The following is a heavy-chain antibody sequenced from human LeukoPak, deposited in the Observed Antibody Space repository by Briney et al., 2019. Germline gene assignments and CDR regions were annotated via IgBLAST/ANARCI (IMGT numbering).Heavy chain of an antibody. V-gene: IGHV3-23*01. Sequence: GGSLRLSCAAPGFTFSSYAMSWVRQAPGKWLEWVSAIGGSGDSTYYADSVKGRFTISRDNSKNTLYLQMNSLRAEDTAVYYCARRGDSSGYYGGPFAYWGQGTLVTVSS. D-gene: IGHD3-22*01. CDR3: ARRGDSSGYYGGPFAY. J-gene: IGHJ4*02. CDR1: GFTFSSYA. CDR2: IGGSGDST.